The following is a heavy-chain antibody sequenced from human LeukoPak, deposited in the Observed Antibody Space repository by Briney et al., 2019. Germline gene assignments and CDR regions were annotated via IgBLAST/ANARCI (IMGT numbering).Heavy chain of an antibody. Sequence: GGNLRLSCAASGFTFSSYAMSWVRQAPGKGLEWVSAISGSGGSKYYAGSVKGRFTISRDNSKNTMYMQMNSLRGEDTAVYYCAKDLGYYDSSGYYSDAFDIWGQGTMVTVSS. CDR3: AKDLGYYDSSGYYSDAFDI. J-gene: IGHJ3*02. CDR1: GFTFSSYA. D-gene: IGHD3-22*01. CDR2: ISGSGGSK. V-gene: IGHV3-23*01.